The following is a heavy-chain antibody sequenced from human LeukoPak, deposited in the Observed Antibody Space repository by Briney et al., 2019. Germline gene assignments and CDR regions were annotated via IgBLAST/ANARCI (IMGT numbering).Heavy chain of an antibody. J-gene: IGHJ4*02. CDR2: IIPIFGTA. V-gene: IGHV1-69*13. D-gene: IGHD5-18*01. CDR1: GGPFSSYA. CDR3: ARGGTAMDLDY. Sequence: ASVTVSCKASGGPFSSYAISWVRQAPGQGLEWMGGIIPIFGTANYAQKFQGRVTITADESTSTAYMELSSLRSEDTAVYYCARGGTAMDLDYWGQGTLVTVSS.